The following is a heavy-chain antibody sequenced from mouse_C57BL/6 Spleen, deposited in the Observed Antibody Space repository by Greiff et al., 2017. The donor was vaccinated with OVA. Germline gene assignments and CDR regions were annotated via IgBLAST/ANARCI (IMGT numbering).Heavy chain of an antibody. CDR2: IYPGSGST. CDR3: AREGESSGPSWLAY. J-gene: IGHJ3*01. Sequence: QVQLQQPGAELVKPGASVKMSCKASGYTFTSYWITWVKQRPGQGLEWIGDIYPGSGSTNYNEKFKSKATLTVDTSSSTAYMQLSSLTSEDSAVYYCAREGESSGPSWLAYWGQGTLVTVSA. V-gene: IGHV1-55*01. CDR1: GYTFTSYW. D-gene: IGHD3-2*02.